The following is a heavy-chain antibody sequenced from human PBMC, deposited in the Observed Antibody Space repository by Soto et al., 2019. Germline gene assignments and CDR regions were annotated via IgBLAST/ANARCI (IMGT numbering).Heavy chain of an antibody. CDR3: ARDDGDYEWSAFDI. J-gene: IGHJ3*02. CDR2: IYYSGST. CDR1: GGSISSGGYY. Sequence: QVQLQESGPGLVKPSQTLSLTCTVSGGSISSGGYYWSWIRQHPGKGLEWIGYIYYSGSTYYNPSLKSRVTISVDTSKNQLSLKLSSVTAADTAVYYCARDDGDYEWSAFDIWGQGTMVTVSS. V-gene: IGHV4-31*03. D-gene: IGHD4-17*01.